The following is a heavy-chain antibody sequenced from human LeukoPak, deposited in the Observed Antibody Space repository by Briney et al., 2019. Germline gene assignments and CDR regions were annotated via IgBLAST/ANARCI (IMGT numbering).Heavy chain of an antibody. J-gene: IGHJ4*02. V-gene: IGHV4-59*08. D-gene: IGHD3-22*01. CDR3: ARRGLYDSTGYYSFDY. CDR2: IYYSGIT. CDR1: GDSISSYY. Sequence: PSETLSLTCTVSGDSISSYYWSWIRQPPGMGLEWIGYIYYSGITNYNPSLKSRVSISVDTSKNQFFLKLSSVTAADTAVYYCARRGLYDSTGYYSFDYWGQGSLVTVSS.